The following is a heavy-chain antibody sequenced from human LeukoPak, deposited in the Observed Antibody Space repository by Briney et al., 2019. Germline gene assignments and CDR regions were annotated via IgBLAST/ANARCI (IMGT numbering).Heavy chain of an antibody. Sequence: GASVKVSCKASGYTFTGYYMHWVRQAPGQGLEWMGWINPNSGGTNYAQKFQGRVTMTRDTSISTAYMELSRLRSDDTAVYYCAIGGGTYYYDSSGPERFAFDYWGQGTLVTVSS. V-gene: IGHV1-2*02. CDR3: AIGGGTYYYDSSGPERFAFDY. D-gene: IGHD3-22*01. J-gene: IGHJ4*02. CDR1: GYTFTGYY. CDR2: INPNSGGT.